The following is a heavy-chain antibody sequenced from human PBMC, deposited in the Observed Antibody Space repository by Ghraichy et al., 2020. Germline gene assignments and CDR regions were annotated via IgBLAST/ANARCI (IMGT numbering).Heavy chain of an antibody. D-gene: IGHD4-17*01. CDR2: IYYSGST. V-gene: IGHV4-59*01. J-gene: IGHJ4*02. CDR3: ARMDPSNDYGDYFSFDY. Sequence: SETLSLTCTVSGGSISSYYWSWIRQPPGKGLEWIGYIYYSGSTNYNPSLKSRVTISVDTSKNQFSLKLSSVTAADTAVYYCARMDPSNDYGDYFSFDYWGQGTLVTVSS. CDR1: GGSISSYY.